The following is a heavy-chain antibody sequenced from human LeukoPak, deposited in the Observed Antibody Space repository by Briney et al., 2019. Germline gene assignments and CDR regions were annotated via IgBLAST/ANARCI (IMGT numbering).Heavy chain of an antibody. CDR2: INTNTGNP. CDR3: ARDSGGEYYYYYYMDV. CDR1: GYTFTSYA. V-gene: IGHV7-4-1*02. J-gene: IGHJ6*03. Sequence: ASVKVSCKASGYTFTSYAMNWVRQAPGQGLEWMGCINTNTGNPTYAQGFTGRFVFSLDTSVSTAYLQISSLKAEDTAVYYCARDSGGEYYYYYYMDVWGKGTTVTVSS. D-gene: IGHD2-15*01.